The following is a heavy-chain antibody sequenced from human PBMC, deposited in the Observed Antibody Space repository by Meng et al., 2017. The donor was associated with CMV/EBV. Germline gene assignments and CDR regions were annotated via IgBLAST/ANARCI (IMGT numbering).Heavy chain of an antibody. D-gene: IGHD1-26*01. J-gene: IGHJ1*01. V-gene: IGHV1-18*01. CDR2: ISAYNGNT. Sequence: QVQLWRHAHEVKKPGASVTVSCKASGYTFTSKVISWVRQAPGQGLEWMGWISAYNGNTNYAQKLQGRVTMTTDTSTSTAYMELRSLRSDDTAVYYCARGVGAELDAEYFQHWGQGTLVTVSS. CDR1: GYTFTSKV. CDR3: ARGVGAELDAEYFQH.